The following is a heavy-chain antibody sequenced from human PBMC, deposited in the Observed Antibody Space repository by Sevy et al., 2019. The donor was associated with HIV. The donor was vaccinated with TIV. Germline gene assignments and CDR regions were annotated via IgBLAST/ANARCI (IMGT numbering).Heavy chain of an antibody. V-gene: IGHV3-30-3*01. D-gene: IGHD2-8*01. Sequence: GGSLRISCAASGFTFSSYAMHWVRQAPGKGLEWVAVISYDGSNKYYADSVKGRFTISRDNSKNTLYLQMNSLRAEDTAVYYRARDPIGYCTNGVCRHYDYWGQGTLVTVSS. CDR2: ISYDGSNK. J-gene: IGHJ4*02. CDR1: GFTFSSYA. CDR3: ARDPIGYCTNGVCRHYDY.